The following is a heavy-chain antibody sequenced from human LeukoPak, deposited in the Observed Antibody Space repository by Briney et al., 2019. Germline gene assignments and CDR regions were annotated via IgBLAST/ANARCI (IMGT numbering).Heavy chain of an antibody. CDR1: GFTVSSNY. CDR3: ARDSLPYFYSSGWYNYYYGMDV. Sequence: GGSLRLSCAASGFTVSSNYMSWVRQAPGKGLEWVSVIYSGGSTYYADSVKGRFTISRDNSKNTLYLQMNSLRAEDTAVYYCARDSLPYFYSSGWYNYYYGMDVWGQGTTVTVSS. J-gene: IGHJ6*02. V-gene: IGHV3-53*01. CDR2: IYSGGST. D-gene: IGHD6-19*01.